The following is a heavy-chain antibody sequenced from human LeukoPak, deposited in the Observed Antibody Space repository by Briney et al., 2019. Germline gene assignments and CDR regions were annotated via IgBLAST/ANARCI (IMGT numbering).Heavy chain of an antibody. CDR3: ARGIGTGRQPFDY. CDR2: IYYSGST. CDR1: GGSISSSSYY. J-gene: IGHJ4*02. V-gene: IGHV4-39*01. Sequence: SETLSLTCTVSGGSISSSSYYWGWIRQPPGKGLEWIGSIYYSGSTYYNPSLKSRVTISVDTSKNQFSLKQSSVTAADTAVYYCARGIGTGRQPFDYWGQGTLVTVSS. D-gene: IGHD1-1*01.